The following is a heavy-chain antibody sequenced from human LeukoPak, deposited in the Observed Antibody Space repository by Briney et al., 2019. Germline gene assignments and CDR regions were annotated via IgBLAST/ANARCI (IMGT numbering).Heavy chain of an antibody. Sequence: SETLSLTCAVSGASISSASDYWGWIRQPPGKGLEWLGSIYYGGSTYDNPSLRSRVTISVDTSKNQFSLKRTSVTAADTAVYYCARIGGGSWRNPGYWFDPWGQGNLVTVSS. J-gene: IGHJ5*02. CDR2: IYYGGST. CDR3: ARIGGGSWRNPGYWFDP. CDR1: GASISSASDY. D-gene: IGHD2-15*01. V-gene: IGHV4-39*01.